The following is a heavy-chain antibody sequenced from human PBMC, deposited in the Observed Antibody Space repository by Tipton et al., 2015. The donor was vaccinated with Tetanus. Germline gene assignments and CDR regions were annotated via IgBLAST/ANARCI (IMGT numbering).Heavy chain of an antibody. J-gene: IGHJ4*02. CDR1: GYLISSGYY. D-gene: IGHD3-10*01. Sequence: LRLSCDVSGYLISSGYYWGWIRQPPGKGLEWIGSIYHSRSIYYSPSLESRVTISVDTSKNQFSLRLNSVTAADTAVYYCARDWDYYGSGSYWRYWGQGLLVTVSS. V-gene: IGHV4-38-2*02. CDR3: ARDWDYYGSGSYWRY. CDR2: IYHSRSI.